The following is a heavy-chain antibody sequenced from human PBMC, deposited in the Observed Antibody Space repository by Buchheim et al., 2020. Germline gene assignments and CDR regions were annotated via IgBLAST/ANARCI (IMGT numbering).Heavy chain of an antibody. D-gene: IGHD2-2*01. V-gene: IGHV4-39*01. CDR3: AGFLYCISTSCYLINWFDP. J-gene: IGHJ5*02. Sequence: QLQLQESGPGLVKPSETLSLTCTVSGGSISSSSYYWGWIRQPPGKGLEWIGSIYYSGSTYYNPSLKSRVTISVDTSKNQFSLKLSSVTAADTAVYYCAGFLYCISTSCYLINWFDPWGQGTL. CDR1: GGSISSSSYY. CDR2: IYYSGST.